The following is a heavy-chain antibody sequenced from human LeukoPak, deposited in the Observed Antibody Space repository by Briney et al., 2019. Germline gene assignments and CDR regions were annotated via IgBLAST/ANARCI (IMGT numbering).Heavy chain of an antibody. V-gene: IGHV1-3*03. CDR2: INAGNGDT. D-gene: IGHD1-14*01. CDR3: TLYNY. J-gene: IGHJ4*02. Sequence: ASVKVSCKASGYTFSNHDIHWVRQAPGQRLEWMGWINAGNGDTKYSQKIQGRVTITRDTSATTPYMELSSLRSENMAVYYCTLYNYWGQGTLVTVSS. CDR1: GYTFSNHD.